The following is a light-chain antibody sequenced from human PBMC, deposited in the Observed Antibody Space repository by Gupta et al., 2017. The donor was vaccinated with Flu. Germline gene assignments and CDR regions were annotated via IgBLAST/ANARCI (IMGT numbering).Light chain of an antibody. Sequence: IQMTQSPSTLSASVGDRVTITCRASQSLNNWLAWYQQKAGKAPKLLIYRASGVESGVPPRFSGSGSGTKYTLTINNRQPEDSATYYCQQENSNAWTFGQGTKVE. CDR3: QQENSNAWT. CDR1: QSLNNW. V-gene: IGKV1-5*03. J-gene: IGKJ1*01. CDR2: RAS.